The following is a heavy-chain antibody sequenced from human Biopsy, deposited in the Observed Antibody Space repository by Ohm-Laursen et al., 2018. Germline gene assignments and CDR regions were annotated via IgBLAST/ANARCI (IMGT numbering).Heavy chain of an antibody. Sequence: SLRLSCAASGFTFSVYAMHWVRQAPGKGLEWVAIIWYDGSNEYYADSVKGRFTISRDNSKNTVFLQMSSLRAEDTGVYYCARDPIVGSKADGMDVWGQGTTVTVSS. V-gene: IGHV3-33*01. CDR2: IWYDGSNE. CDR1: GFTFSVYA. J-gene: IGHJ6*02. CDR3: ARDPIVGSKADGMDV. D-gene: IGHD1-26*01.